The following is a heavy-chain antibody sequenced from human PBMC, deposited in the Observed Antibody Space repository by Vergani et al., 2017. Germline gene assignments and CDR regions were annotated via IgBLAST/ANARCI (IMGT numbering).Heavy chain of an antibody. CDR1: GFTFSHYS. Sequence: EVQLLESGGGLVQPGGSLRLSCVASGFTFSHYSMNWVRQAPGKGLEWVSSVSGSSATPYYADSVKGRFIISRDNSKNTLHLQMNSLRADDTAVYYCTKGSRGYTGYFFDYWGQGTLATVSS. V-gene: IGHV3-23*01. CDR3: TKGSRGYTGYFFDY. D-gene: IGHD5-12*01. CDR2: VSGSSATP. J-gene: IGHJ4*02.